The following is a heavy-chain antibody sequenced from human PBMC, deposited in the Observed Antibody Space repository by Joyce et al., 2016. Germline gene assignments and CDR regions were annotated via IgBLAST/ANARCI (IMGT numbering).Heavy chain of an antibody. Sequence: QVQLQESGPGLLKPSETLSLTCSVSAGSIRNYYWSWVRQPAGQGLEWIGRVYLTGSANYNPSLKRRVTMSVDTSKNQFSLNLTNVTAADTAVYFCARDGSYFSPLVLWGQGILVTVSS. CDR1: AGSIRNYY. J-gene: IGHJ4*02. CDR3: ARDGSYFSPLVL. V-gene: IGHV4-4*07. CDR2: VYLTGSA. D-gene: IGHD2/OR15-2a*01.